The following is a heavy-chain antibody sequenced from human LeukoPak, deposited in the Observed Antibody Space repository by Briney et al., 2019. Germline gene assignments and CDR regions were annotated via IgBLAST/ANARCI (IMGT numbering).Heavy chain of an antibody. J-gene: IGHJ4*02. CDR2: IIPIFGTA. Sequence: SVKVSCKASGYTFTSYAISWVRQAPGQGLEWMGGIIPIFGTANYAQKFQGRVTITADESTSTAYMELSSLRSEDTAVYYCARYVRSGSYYGFDYWGQGTLVTVSS. CDR3: ARYVRSGSYYGFDY. CDR1: GYTFTSYA. D-gene: IGHD1-26*01. V-gene: IGHV1-69*13.